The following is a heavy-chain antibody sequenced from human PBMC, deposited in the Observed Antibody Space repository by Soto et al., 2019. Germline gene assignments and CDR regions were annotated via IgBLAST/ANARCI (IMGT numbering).Heavy chain of an antibody. CDR3: ARDRGGVGATQGPWFDP. V-gene: IGHV3-30-3*01. CDR2: ISYDGSNK. D-gene: IGHD1-26*01. Sequence: PGGSLRLSCAASGFTFSSYAMHWVRQAPGKGLEWVAVISYDGSNKYYADSVKGRFTISRDNSKNTLYLQMNSLRAEDTAVYYCARDRGGVGATQGPWFDPWGQGTLVTAPQ. CDR1: GFTFSSYA. J-gene: IGHJ5*02.